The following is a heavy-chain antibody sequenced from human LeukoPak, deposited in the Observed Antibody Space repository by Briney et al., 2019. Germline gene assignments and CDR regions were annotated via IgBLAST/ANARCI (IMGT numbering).Heavy chain of an antibody. CDR3: ARAGYENWFDP. V-gene: IGHV4-34*01. D-gene: IGHD5-18*01. Sequence: SETLSLTCAVYGESFSGYYWSWIRQPPGKGLEWIGEINHSGSTNYNPSLKSRVTISVDTSKNQFSLKLSSVTAADTAVYYCARAGYENWFDPWGQGTLVTVSS. CDR2: INHSGST. J-gene: IGHJ5*02. CDR1: GESFSGYY.